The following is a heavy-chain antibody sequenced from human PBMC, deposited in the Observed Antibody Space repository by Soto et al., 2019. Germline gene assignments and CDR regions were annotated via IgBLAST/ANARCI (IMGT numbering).Heavy chain of an antibody. D-gene: IGHD2-15*01. CDR1: GYTFTSYG. V-gene: IGHV1-18*01. CDR3: ARDKYCSGGSCSCRYYYYGMDV. CDR2: ISAYNGNT. Sequence: QVQLVQSGAEVKKPGASVKVSCKASGYTFTSYGISWVRQAPGQGLEWRGWISAYNGNTNYAQKLQGRVTMTTDTTTSTAYIKLRSMRSDATAVYYCARDKYCSGGSCSCRYYYYGMDVWCQGTTVTVS. J-gene: IGHJ6*02.